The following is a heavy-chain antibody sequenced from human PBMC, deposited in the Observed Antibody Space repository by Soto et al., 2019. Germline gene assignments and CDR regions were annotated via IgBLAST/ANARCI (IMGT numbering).Heavy chain of an antibody. CDR2: IYYSGST. V-gene: IGHV4-39*01. J-gene: IGHJ4*02. CDR3: ATKHLRYFD. D-gene: IGHD3-9*01. CDR1: GGSISSSSYY. Sequence: QLQLQESGPGLVKPSETLSLTCTVSGGSISSSSYYWGWMRQPPGKGLEWIGSIYYSGSTYYNPSLKSRVTISVDTSKNQFSLKLSSVTAADTAVYYCATKHLRYFDWGQGTLVTVSS.